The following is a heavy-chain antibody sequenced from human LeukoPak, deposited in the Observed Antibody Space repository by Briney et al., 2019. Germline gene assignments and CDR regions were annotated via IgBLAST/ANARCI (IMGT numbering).Heavy chain of an antibody. V-gene: IGHV3-7*01. D-gene: IGHD3-3*02. CDR1: GFTFSSHC. Sequence: GGSLRLSCAASGFTFSSHCMNWARQAPGKGLEWVANIKQDGSEKYYVDSVKGRFTISRDNAKNSLYLQMNSLRAEDTAVYYCTRGTAAAFINWAIDYWGQGTLVTVSS. J-gene: IGHJ4*02. CDR3: TRGTAAAFINWAIDY. CDR2: IKQDGSEK.